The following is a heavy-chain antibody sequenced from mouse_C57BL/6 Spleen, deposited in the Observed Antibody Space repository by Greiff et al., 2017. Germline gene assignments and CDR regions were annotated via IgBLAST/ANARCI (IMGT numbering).Heavy chain of an antibody. CDR1: GYAFSSSW. V-gene: IGHV1-82*01. Sequence: VQLQQSGPELVKPGASVKISCKASGYAFSSSWMNWVKQRPGKGLEWIGRIYPGDGDTNYNGKFKGKATLTADKSSSTAYMQLSSLTSEDSAVYFCARGYDYDEDFDYWGQGTTLTVSS. D-gene: IGHD2-4*01. J-gene: IGHJ2*01. CDR3: ARGYDYDEDFDY. CDR2: IYPGDGDT.